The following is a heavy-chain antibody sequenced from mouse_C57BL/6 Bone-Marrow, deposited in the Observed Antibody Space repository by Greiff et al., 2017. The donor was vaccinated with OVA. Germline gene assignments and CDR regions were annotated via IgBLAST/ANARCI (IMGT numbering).Heavy chain of an antibody. Sequence: EVQLVESGGGLVQPKGSLKLSCAASGFTFNTYAMHWVRQAPGKGLEWVARIRSKSSNYATYYADSGKDRFTISRDDSQSMLYLQMNNLKTEDTAMDYCVRDRGRRYAMDYWGQGTSVTVSS. CDR1: GFTFNTYA. V-gene: IGHV10-3*01. D-gene: IGHD2-12*01. CDR2: IRSKSSNYAT. CDR3: VRDRGRRYAMDY. J-gene: IGHJ4*01.